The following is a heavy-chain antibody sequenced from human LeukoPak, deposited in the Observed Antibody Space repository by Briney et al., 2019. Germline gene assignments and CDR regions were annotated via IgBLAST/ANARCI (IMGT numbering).Heavy chain of an antibody. D-gene: IGHD3-10*01. CDR2: ISSSSSYI. CDR1: GFTFSIYS. Sequence: GGSLRLSCAASGFTFSIYSMNWVRQAPGKGLEWVSSISSSSSYIYYADSVKGRFTISRDNAKNSLYLQMNSLRAEDTAVYYCARAPRELFDYWGQGTLVTVSS. CDR3: ARAPRELFDY. V-gene: IGHV3-21*01. J-gene: IGHJ4*02.